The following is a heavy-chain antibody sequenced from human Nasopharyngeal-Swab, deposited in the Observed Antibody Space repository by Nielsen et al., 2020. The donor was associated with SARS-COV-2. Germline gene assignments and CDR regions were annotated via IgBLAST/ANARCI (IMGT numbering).Heavy chain of an antibody. D-gene: IGHD5-18*01. CDR2: INTNTGNP. Sequence: ASVKVSCKASGYTFTSYAMNWVRQAPGQGLEWIGWINTNTGNPTYAQGFTGRFVFSLDTSVSTAYLQISSLKAEDTAVYYCARDLGGGYSYGYAINRYYYGMDVWGQGTTVTVSS. CDR3: ARDLGGGYSYGYAINRYYYGMDV. V-gene: IGHV7-4-1*02. CDR1: GYTFTSYA. J-gene: IGHJ6*02.